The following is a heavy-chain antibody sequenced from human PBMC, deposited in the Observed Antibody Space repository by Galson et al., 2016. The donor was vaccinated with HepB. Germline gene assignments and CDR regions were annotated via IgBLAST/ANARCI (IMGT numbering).Heavy chain of an antibody. D-gene: IGHD2-21*02. J-gene: IGHJ6*03. CDR1: GDSIRSNNW. CDR3: ARSLTAAYHYYYMDV. CDR2: TYHSGST. Sequence: SETLSPTCVVSGDSIRSNNWWSWVRQPPGKGLAWIGETYHSGSTNYNPSLKRRVTISIDKSKNQHSLKLKSVTAAGTAVYYCARSLTAAYHYYYMDVWGKGATVTV. V-gene: IGHV4-4*02.